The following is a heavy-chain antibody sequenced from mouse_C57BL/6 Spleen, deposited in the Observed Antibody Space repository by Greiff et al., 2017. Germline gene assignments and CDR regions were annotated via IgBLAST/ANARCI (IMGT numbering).Heavy chain of an antibody. CDR3: VRHEDGNYGWYYFDY. Sequence: DVMLVESGGGLVQPKGSLKLSCAASGFSFNTYAMNWVRQAPGTGLEWVARIRSKSNNYATYYADSVKDRFTISRDDSESMLYLQMNNLKTEDTAMYDCVRHEDGNYGWYYFDYWGQGTTLTVSS. D-gene: IGHD2-1*01. V-gene: IGHV10-1*01. CDR2: IRSKSNNYAT. CDR1: GFSFNTYA. J-gene: IGHJ2*01.